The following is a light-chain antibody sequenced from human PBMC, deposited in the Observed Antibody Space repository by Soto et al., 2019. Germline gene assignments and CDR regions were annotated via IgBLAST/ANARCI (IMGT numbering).Light chain of an antibody. Sequence: QLVLTQSPSASASLGASVKLTCTLSSGHSSYAIAWHQQQPEKGPRYLMKLNSDGSHSKGDGIPDRFSGSSSGAERYLTIPRRQSEDEADYYCQTWGTGLLVFGGGTKLTVL. CDR2: LNSDGSH. CDR3: QTWGTGLLV. V-gene: IGLV4-69*01. CDR1: SGHSSYA. J-gene: IGLJ3*02.